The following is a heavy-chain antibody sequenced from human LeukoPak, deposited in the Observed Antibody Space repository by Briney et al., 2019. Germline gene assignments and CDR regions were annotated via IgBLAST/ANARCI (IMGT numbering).Heavy chain of an antibody. CDR3: ASPSIVATTLFDY. J-gene: IGHJ4*02. Sequence: GGSLRLSCAASGFTFSSYSMNWVRQAPGKGLEWVSYISSSSTMYYADSVKGRFTISRDNAKNSLYLQMNSLRAEDTAVYYCASPSIVATTLFDYWGQGTLVTVSS. D-gene: IGHD5-12*01. CDR2: ISSSSTM. CDR1: GFTFSSYS. V-gene: IGHV3-48*04.